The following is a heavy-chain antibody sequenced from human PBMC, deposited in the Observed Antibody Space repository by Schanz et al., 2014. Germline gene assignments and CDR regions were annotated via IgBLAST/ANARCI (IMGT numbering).Heavy chain of an antibody. CDR3: ARGGVLVLPPGTVKKGNDY. V-gene: IGHV1-2*02. CDR1: GYSFSDYF. J-gene: IGHJ4*02. D-gene: IGHD3-10*01. CDR2: LNPDSGAT. Sequence: QVQLVQSGAEVKKPGASVKVSCKTSGYSFSDYFIHWVRQAPGQGLEWMGRLNPDSGATLYAQRFQGRLTLTRDTSIRTDYMDLRSLLSDDAAVYFCARGGVLVLPPGTVKKGNDYWGQGTLVTVSS.